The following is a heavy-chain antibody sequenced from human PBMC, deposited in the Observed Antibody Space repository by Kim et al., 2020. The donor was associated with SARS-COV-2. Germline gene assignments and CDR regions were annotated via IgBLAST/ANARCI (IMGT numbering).Heavy chain of an antibody. CDR2: IYHGGST. D-gene: IGHD5-12*01. CDR1: GGSISSGGYA. V-gene: IGHV4-30-2*01. J-gene: IGHJ4*02. CDR3: ARVDGGYEIYFDY. Sequence: SETLSLTCAVSGGSISSGGYAWSWIRQPPGKGLEWIGYIYHGGSTNYNPSLKSRVTISADMSKNHFSLRLSSVTAADTAMYYCARVDGGYEIYFDYWGQG.